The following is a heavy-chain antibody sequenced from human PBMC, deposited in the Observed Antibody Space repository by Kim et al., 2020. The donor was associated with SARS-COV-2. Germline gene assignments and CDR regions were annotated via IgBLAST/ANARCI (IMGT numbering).Heavy chain of an antibody. D-gene: IGHD3-10*01. CDR1: GFTVSSNY. V-gene: IGHV3-53*01. CDR2: IYSGGST. Sequence: GGSLRLSCAASGFTVSSNYMSWVRQAPGKGLEWVSVIYSGGSTYYADSVKGRFTISRDNSKNTLYLQMNSLRAEDTAVYYCASDQPNYYGSGPVDYWGQGTLVTVSS. CDR3: ASDQPNYYGSGPVDY. J-gene: IGHJ4*02.